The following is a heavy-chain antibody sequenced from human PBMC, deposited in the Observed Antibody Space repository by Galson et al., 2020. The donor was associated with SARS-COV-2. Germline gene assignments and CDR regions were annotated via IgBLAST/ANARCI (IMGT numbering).Heavy chain of an antibody. CDR2: IGGTGDIT. D-gene: IGHD3-10*01. Sequence: QAGGSLRLSCAASGFAFSNYAMTWVRQAPGKGLEWVSSIGGTGDITHYADSVEGRLTISRDNSKNTLFLQMNSLRGEDTAVYYCAKGITMIRGVLLGDGFDIWGQGTMVTVCS. CDR3: AKGITMIRGVLLGDGFDI. J-gene: IGHJ3*02. V-gene: IGHV3-23*01. CDR1: GFAFSNYA.